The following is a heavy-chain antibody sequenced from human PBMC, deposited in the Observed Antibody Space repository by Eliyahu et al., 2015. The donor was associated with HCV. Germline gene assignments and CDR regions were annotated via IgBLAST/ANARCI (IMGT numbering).Heavy chain of an antibody. J-gene: IGHJ4*02. V-gene: IGHV1-46*01. CDR2: INPSGGST. CDR1: GYXFTSYY. Sequence: QVQLVQSGAEVKKPGASVXVSCKASGYXFTSYYMHWVRQAPGQGLEWMGIINPSGGSTSXAQKFQGRVTMTRDTSTSTVYMELSSLRSEDTAVYYCATLCSTSCLNDYWGQGTLVTVSS. D-gene: IGHD2-2*01. CDR3: ATLCSTSCLNDY.